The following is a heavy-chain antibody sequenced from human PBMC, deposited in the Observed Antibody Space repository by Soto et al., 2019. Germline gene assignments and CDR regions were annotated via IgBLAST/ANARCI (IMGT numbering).Heavy chain of an antibody. D-gene: IGHD3-9*01. CDR2: IYYSGST. J-gene: IGHJ4*02. CDR1: GGSISSGGYY. Sequence: KTSETLSLTCTVSGGSISSGGYYWSWIRQHPGKGLEWIGYIYYSGSTYYNPSLKSRVTISVDTSKNQFSLKLSSVTAADTAVYYCARALTARGTYYDILTGYYNPYYFDYWGQGTLVTVSS. CDR3: ARALTARGTYYDILTGYYNPYYFDY. V-gene: IGHV4-31*03.